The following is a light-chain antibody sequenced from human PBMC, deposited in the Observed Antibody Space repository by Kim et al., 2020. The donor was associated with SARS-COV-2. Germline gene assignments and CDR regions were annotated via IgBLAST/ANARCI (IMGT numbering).Light chain of an antibody. CDR1: QGVSSA. Sequence: ASIGNRVPITCRASQGVSSALAWYQHRPGKAPNLLIYDASSWESGIPARFGGSGSGTEFTLTISSLQPADFATYYCQQFKNYPLTFGGGTKVDIK. J-gene: IGKJ4*01. CDR3: QQFKNYPLT. CDR2: DAS. V-gene: IGKV1D-13*01.